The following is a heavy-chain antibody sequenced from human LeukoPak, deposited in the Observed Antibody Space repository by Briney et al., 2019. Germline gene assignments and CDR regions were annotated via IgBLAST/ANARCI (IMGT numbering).Heavy chain of an antibody. V-gene: IGHV3-33*01. CDR3: ARGAAAGNYYYYGMDV. CDR1: GFTFSSYG. D-gene: IGHD6-13*01. Sequence: GSLILSCAASGFTFSSYGMHWVRQAPGKGLEWVAVIWYDGSNKYYADSVKGRFTISRDNSKNTLYLQMNSLRAEDTAVYYCARGAAAGNYYYYGMDVWGQGTTVTASS. J-gene: IGHJ6*02. CDR2: IWYDGSNK.